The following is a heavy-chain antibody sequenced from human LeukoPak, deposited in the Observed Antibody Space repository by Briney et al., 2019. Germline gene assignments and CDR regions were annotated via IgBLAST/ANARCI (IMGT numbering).Heavy chain of an antibody. CDR1: GGSISSYY. Sequence: SETLSVTCTVSGGSISSYYWSWIRQPPGNGLEWIGYIYYSGSTNYNPSLKSRVTISVDTSKNQFSLKLSSVTAADTAVYYCARLRYYYDSSGYSDYFDYWGQGTLVTVSS. V-gene: IGHV4-59*08. CDR2: IYYSGST. J-gene: IGHJ4*02. D-gene: IGHD3-22*01. CDR3: ARLRYYYDSSGYSDYFDY.